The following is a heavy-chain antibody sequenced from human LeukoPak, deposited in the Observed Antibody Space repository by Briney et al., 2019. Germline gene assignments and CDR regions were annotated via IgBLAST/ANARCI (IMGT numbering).Heavy chain of an antibody. V-gene: IGHV1-2*02. Sequence: ASVKVSCKASGYTFTDYYMHWVRQAPGQGLEWMGWINPNSGDTYYAPKFQGRVTMTRDTSISTAYMELSRLRSDDTAVYYCASQGDCSSTSCYFGGWFDPWGQGTLVTVSS. CDR3: ASQGDCSSTSCYFGGWFDP. D-gene: IGHD2-2*01. CDR2: INPNSGDT. J-gene: IGHJ5*02. CDR1: GYTFTDYY.